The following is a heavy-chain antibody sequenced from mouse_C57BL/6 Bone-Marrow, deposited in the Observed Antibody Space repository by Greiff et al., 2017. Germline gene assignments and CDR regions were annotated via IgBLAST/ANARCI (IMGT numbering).Heavy chain of an antibody. Sequence: QVQLQQPGAELVRPGTSVKLSCKASGYTFTSYWMHWVKPRPGQGLEWIGVIDPSDSYTNYNQKFKGKATLTVDTSSSTAYMQLSSLTSEDSAVYYCARRLYGSSPFDYWGQGTTLTVSS. D-gene: IGHD1-1*01. CDR2: IDPSDSYT. V-gene: IGHV1-59*01. J-gene: IGHJ2*01. CDR3: ARRLYGSSPFDY. CDR1: GYTFTSYW.